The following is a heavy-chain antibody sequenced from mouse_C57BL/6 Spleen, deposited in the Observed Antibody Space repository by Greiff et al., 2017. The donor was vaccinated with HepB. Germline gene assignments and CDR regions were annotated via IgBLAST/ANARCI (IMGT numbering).Heavy chain of an antibody. D-gene: IGHD1-1*01. CDR3: AIYGIHWYFDV. CDR1: GYAFSSYW. CDR2: IYPGDGDT. V-gene: IGHV1-80*01. Sequence: VKLVESGAELVKPGASVKISCKASGYAFSSYWMNWVKQRPGKGLEWIGQIYPGDGDTNYNGKFKGKATLTADKSSSTAYMQLSSLTSEDSAVYFCAIYGIHWYFDVWGTGTTVTVSS. J-gene: IGHJ1*03.